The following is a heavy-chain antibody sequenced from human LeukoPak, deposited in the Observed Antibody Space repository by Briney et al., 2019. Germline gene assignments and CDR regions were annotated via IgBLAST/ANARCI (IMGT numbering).Heavy chain of an antibody. CDR1: GGSISSYY. Sequence: SETLSLTCTVSGGSISSYYWSWIRQPPGKGLEGVGYIYYSGSTNYNPSLKSPVTISVDTSKNQISLKLTSVTAADTAVYYCARQTGSGLFILPGGQGTLVTVSS. CDR3: ARQTGSGLFILP. D-gene: IGHD3/OR15-3a*01. V-gene: IGHV4-59*08. J-gene: IGHJ4*02. CDR2: IYYSGST.